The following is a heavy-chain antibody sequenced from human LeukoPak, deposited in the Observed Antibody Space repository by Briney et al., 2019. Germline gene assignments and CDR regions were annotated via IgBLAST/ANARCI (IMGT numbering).Heavy chain of an antibody. Sequence: VASVKVSCKASGYTFSGYYIHWVRQAPGQGLEWMGWINPNSGGTNYAQKFQGRVTMTRDTSISTAYLELSRLRSDDTAVYFCARDPVVGALGGYFDYWGRGTLVTVSS. J-gene: IGHJ4*02. CDR1: GYTFSGYY. V-gene: IGHV1-2*02. CDR3: ARDPVVGALGGYFDY. CDR2: INPNSGGT. D-gene: IGHD1-26*01.